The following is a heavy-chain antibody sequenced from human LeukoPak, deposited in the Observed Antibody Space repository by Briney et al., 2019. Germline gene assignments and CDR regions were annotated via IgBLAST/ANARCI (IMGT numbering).Heavy chain of an antibody. D-gene: IGHD3-22*01. J-gene: IGHJ3*02. CDR1: GGSISGGSYY. Sequence: SETLSLTCTVSGGSISGGSYYWSWIRQPAGKGLEWIGRIYTSGSTNYNPSLKSRVTISVDTSKNQFSLKLSSVTAADTAVYYCARALPYYYDSSGDAFDIWGQGTMVTVSS. CDR2: IYTSGST. V-gene: IGHV4-61*02. CDR3: ARALPYYYDSSGDAFDI.